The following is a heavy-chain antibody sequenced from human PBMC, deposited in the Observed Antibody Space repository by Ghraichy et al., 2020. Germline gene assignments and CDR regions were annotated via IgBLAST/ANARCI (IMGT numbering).Heavy chain of an antibody. J-gene: IGHJ4*02. CDR2: ISSSGSYI. CDR1: GFIFSTYN. CDR3: VRTEYCGGDCYYLDY. Sequence: GGSLRLSCAASGFIFSTYNMNWVRQAPGKGLEWVSSISSSGSYIYYADSVKGRFTIARDDAENSLSLQMNSLRAEDTAVYYCVRTEYCGGDCYYLDYWGRGTLVTVSS. D-gene: IGHD2-21*02. V-gene: IGHV3-21*01.